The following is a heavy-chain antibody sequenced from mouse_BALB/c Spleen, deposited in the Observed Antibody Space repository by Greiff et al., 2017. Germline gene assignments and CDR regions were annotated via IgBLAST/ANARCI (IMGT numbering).Heavy chain of an antibody. J-gene: IGHJ1*01. CDR1: GFSLTGYG. CDR3: ARVTTVVPVYFDV. CDR2: IWGDGST. D-gene: IGHD1-1*01. Sequence: QVQLQQSGPGLVAPSQSLSITCTVSGFSLTGYGVNWVRQPPGKGLEWLGMIWGDGSTDYNSALKSRLSISKDNSKSQVFLKMNSLQTDDTARYYCARVTTVVPVYFDVWGAGTTVTVSS. V-gene: IGHV2-6-7*01.